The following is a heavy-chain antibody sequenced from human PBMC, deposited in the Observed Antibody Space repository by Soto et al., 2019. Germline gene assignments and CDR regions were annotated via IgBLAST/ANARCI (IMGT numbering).Heavy chain of an antibody. CDR3: AKDRGGITIFGVVKIDAFDI. CDR1: GFTFSSYG. Sequence: GGSLRLSCASSGFTFSSYGMHLVRQAPGKGLEWVAVISYDGSNKYYADSVKGRFTISRDNSKNTLYLQMNSLRAEDTAVYYCAKDRGGITIFGVVKIDAFDIWGQGTMVTVSS. D-gene: IGHD3-3*01. CDR2: ISYDGSNK. J-gene: IGHJ3*02. V-gene: IGHV3-30*18.